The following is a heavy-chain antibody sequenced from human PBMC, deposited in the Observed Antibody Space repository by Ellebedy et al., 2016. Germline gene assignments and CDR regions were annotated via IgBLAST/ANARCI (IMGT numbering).Heavy chain of an antibody. V-gene: IGHV1-18*01. CDR2: ISAYNGNT. CDR3: AHQGPLLWFGDLMRVRGPWDAFDI. Sequence: ASVKVSCKASGYTFTSYGISWVRQAPGQGLEWMGWISAYNGNTNYAQKLQGRVTMTTDTSTSPAYMELRSLRSDDTAVYYCAHQGPLLWFGDLMRVRGPWDAFDIWGQGTMVTVSS. D-gene: IGHD3-10*01. J-gene: IGHJ3*02. CDR1: GYTFTSYG.